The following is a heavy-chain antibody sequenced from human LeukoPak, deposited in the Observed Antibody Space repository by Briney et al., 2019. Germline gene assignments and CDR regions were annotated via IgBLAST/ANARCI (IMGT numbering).Heavy chain of an antibody. J-gene: IGHJ4*02. D-gene: IGHD3-22*01. CDR3: ARDLGYYDSSGCFDY. CDR2: ISSSSSYI. V-gene: IGHV3-21*01. CDR1: GFTFSSYS. Sequence: KPGGSLRLSCAASGFTFSSYSMNWVRQAPGKGLEWVSSISSSSSYIYYADSVKGRFTISRDNAKNSLYLQMNSLRAEDTAVYYCARDLGYYDSSGCFDYWGQGTLVTVSS.